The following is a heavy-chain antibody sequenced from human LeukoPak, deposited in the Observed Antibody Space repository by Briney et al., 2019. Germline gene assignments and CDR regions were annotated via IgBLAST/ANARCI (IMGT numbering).Heavy chain of an antibody. D-gene: IGHD2-2*01. CDR2: IYYSGST. Sequence: SETLSLTCTVSGSSISSWYWSWIRQPPGKGLEWIGYIYYSGSTNYNPSLKSRVTISVDTSKNQFSLKLSSVTAADTAVYYCARAPTGYCSSTSCYSAYFDYWGQGTLVTVSS. V-gene: IGHV4-59*01. CDR3: ARAPTGYCSSTSCYSAYFDY. CDR1: GSSISSWY. J-gene: IGHJ4*02.